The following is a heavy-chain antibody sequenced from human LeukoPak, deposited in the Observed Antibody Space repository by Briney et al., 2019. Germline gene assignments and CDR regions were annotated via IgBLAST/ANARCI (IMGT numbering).Heavy chain of an antibody. V-gene: IGHV4-34*01. CDR1: GGSFSGYY. CDR2: INHRGST. CDR3: ARSHGSGSYYNLNDY. J-gene: IGHJ4*02. D-gene: IGHD3-10*01. Sequence: SETLSLTCAVYGGSFSGYYWSWIRQPPGKGLEWIGEINHRGSTNYNPSLRSRVTISVDTSKNQFSLKLSSVTAADTAVYYCARSHGSGSYYNLNDYWGQGTLVTVSS.